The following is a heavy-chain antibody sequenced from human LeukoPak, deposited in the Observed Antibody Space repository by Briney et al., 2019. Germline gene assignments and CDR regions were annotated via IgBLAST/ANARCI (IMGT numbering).Heavy chain of an antibody. J-gene: IGHJ4*02. V-gene: IGHV1-46*03. CDR3: VRVHTINWDGSYFDF. D-gene: IGHD1-1*01. CDR2: INPSGGST. Sequence: ASVKVSCKASGYTFTSYYMHWVRQAPGQGLEWMGIINPSGGSTSYAQKFQGRVTMTRDTSTSTVYMELSSLRSEDTAVYYCVRVHTINWDGSYFDFWGQGTVVTVSS. CDR1: GYTFTSYY.